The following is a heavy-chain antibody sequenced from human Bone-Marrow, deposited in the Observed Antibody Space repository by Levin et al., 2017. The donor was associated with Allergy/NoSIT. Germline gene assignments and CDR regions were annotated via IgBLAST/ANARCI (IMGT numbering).Heavy chain of an antibody. CDR1: TFSSYA. CDR3: MRGTYYYGSGSFSSDY. Sequence: TFSSYAMHWVRPAPGKGLEWVAFISYEATTEYYADSVKGRFTISRDNSKNMLYLQMNSLRPEDTAVYYCMRGTYYYGSGSFSSDYWGQGTLVTVSS. J-gene: IGHJ4*02. V-gene: IGHV3-30-3*01. D-gene: IGHD3-10*01. CDR2: ISYEATTE.